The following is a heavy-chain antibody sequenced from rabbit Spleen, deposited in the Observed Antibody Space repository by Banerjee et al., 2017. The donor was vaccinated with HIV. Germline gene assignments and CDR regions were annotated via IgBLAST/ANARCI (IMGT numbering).Heavy chain of an antibody. Sequence: QSLEESGGDLVKPGASLTLTCTASGFSFSSIYYMCWVRQAPGKGLEWIACIYAGSSGSTYYASWAKGRFTISKTSSTTVTLQMTSLTAADTATYFCARNYVNVFDPWGQGTLVTVS. CDR2: IYAGSSGST. CDR3: ARNYVNVFDP. V-gene: IGHV1S40*01. D-gene: IGHD1-1*01. J-gene: IGHJ2*01. CDR1: GFSFSSIYY.